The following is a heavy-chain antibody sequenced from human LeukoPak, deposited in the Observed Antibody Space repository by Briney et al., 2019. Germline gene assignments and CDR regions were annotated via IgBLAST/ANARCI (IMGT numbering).Heavy chain of an antibody. D-gene: IGHD6-6*01. J-gene: IGHJ3*02. CDR1: GFTFSSYE. Sequence: GGSLRLSCAASGFTFSSYEMNWVRQAPGKGLEWVSYISSSGSTIYYADSVKGRFTISRDNAKNSLYLQMNSLRAEDTAVYYCARRLSSSRDAFDIWGQGTMVTVSS. CDR3: ARRLSSSRDAFDI. CDR2: ISSSGSTI. V-gene: IGHV3-48*03.